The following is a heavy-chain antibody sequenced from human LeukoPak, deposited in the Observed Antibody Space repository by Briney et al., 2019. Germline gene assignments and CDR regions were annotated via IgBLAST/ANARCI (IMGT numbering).Heavy chain of an antibody. Sequence: GGSLRLSCAASGFTFSSYGIHWVRQAPGKGLEGVAVISYDGSNKDYADSVKGRFTISRDNSKNTLYLQMNSLRAEDTAVYYCARDRSGIYDAFDLWGQGTVVAVST. D-gene: IGHD6-25*01. CDR3: ARDRSGIYDAFDL. J-gene: IGHJ3*01. CDR2: ISYDGSNK. CDR1: GFTFSSYG. V-gene: IGHV3-30*03.